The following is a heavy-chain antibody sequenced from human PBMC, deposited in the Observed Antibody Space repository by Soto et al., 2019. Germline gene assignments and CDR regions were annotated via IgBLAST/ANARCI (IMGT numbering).Heavy chain of an antibody. CDR1: GGTFSSYA. Sequence: QVQLVQSGAEVKKPGSSVKVSCKASGGTFSSYAISWVRQAPGQGLEWMGGIIPIFGTANYAQKFQGRVTITADEATITAYMERSSLRSEDTAVYYCASLGITGTTPEDYWGQGTLVTVSS. CDR3: ASLGITGTTPEDY. V-gene: IGHV1-69*12. J-gene: IGHJ4*02. D-gene: IGHD1-7*01. CDR2: IIPIFGTA.